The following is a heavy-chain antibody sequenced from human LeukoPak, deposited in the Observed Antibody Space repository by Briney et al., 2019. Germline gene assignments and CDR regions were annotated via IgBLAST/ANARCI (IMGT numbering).Heavy chain of an antibody. Sequence: SETLSLTCTVSGGSISSSGYYWGWIRQPPGKGLEGIASIYYSGSTYYNPSPNRRLTISLDTSKNHLPLKLTSLPAPDTAVYYCARHEYSRSYSGLSWFDPWGQGTLVTVSS. V-gene: IGHV4-39*01. J-gene: IGHJ5*02. D-gene: IGHD1-26*01. CDR2: IYYSGST. CDR1: GGSISSSGYY. CDR3: ARHEYSRSYSGLSWFDP.